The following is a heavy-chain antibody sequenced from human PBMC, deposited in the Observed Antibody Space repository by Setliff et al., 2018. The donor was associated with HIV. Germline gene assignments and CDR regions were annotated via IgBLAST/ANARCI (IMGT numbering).Heavy chain of an antibody. CDR3: ARLIKHYDFWSGYYGAYYYYMDV. J-gene: IGHJ6*03. V-gene: IGHV1-18*01. Sequence: AXVKVXXXASGYTXXSYGISWVRQAPGQGLEWMGWITPYNNNTQYTXXLQGRXTMTTDTYTSTAYMDLRSLRSDDTAVYYCARLIKHYDFWSGYYGAYYYYMDVWGTGTTVTVSS. CDR2: ITPYNNNT. CDR1: GYTXXSYG. D-gene: IGHD3-3*01.